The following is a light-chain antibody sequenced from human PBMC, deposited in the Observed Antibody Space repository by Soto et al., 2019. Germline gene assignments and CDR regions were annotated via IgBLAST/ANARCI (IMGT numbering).Light chain of an antibody. J-gene: IGKJ5*01. CDR2: DAY. CDR1: HIFRCL. V-gene: IGKV3-11*01. CDR3: QQRHMWPIT. Sequence: EFVLTQSPFTLSLSPVERSTLSFIASHIFRCLLAWYQQKPGQAPRLLIYDAYNRATGIPPRFSGSGSGTDFTLTISSLEPEDAAVYYCQQRHMWPITFGQGTRLEIK.